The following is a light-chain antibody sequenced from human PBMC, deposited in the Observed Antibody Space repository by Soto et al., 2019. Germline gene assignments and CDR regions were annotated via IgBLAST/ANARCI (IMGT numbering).Light chain of an antibody. J-gene: IGLJ1*01. CDR1: SSDVGGYNY. CDR3: SSYTTTNTYV. Sequence: QSALTQPASVSGSPGQSITISCTGTSSDVGGYNYVSWSQHHPGKAPKLMIYEVSHRPSGVSNRFSGSKSGNTASLTISGLRAEDEADYYCSSYTTTNTYVFGTGTKVTVL. V-gene: IGLV2-14*01. CDR2: EVS.